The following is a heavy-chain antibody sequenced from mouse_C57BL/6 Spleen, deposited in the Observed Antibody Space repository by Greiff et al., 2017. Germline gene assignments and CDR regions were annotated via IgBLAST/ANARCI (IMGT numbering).Heavy chain of an antibody. CDR2: ISSGGDYI. CDR1: GFTFSSYA. Sequence: EVKLVESGEGLVKPGGSLKLSCAASGFTFSSYAMSWVRQTPEKRLEWVAYISSGGDYIYYADTVKGRFTISRDNARNTLYLQMSSLKSKDTAMYYCTRGYYGSSAYYYAMDYWGQGTSVTVSS. CDR3: TRGYYGSSAYYYAMDY. D-gene: IGHD1-1*01. V-gene: IGHV5-9-1*02. J-gene: IGHJ4*01.